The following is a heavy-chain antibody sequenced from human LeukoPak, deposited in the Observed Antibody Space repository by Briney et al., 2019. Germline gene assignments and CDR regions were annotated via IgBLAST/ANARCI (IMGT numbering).Heavy chain of an antibody. CDR2: IYPRDGST. D-gene: IGHD3-22*01. Sequence: ASVKVSCKASGYTFTSNYIHWVRQAPGQGLEWMGMIYPRDGSTSYAQKFQGRVTITADESTSTAYMELSRLRSEDTAVYYCARRDSSGYTHDAFDIWGQGTMVTVSS. V-gene: IGHV1-46*01. J-gene: IGHJ3*02. CDR1: GYTFTSNY. CDR3: ARRDSSGYTHDAFDI.